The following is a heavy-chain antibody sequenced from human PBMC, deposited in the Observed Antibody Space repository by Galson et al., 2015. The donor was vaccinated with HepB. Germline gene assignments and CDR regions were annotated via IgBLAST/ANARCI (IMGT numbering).Heavy chain of an antibody. CDR3: ARHKRATPFDF. V-gene: IGHV5-51*01. Sequence: QSGAEVTKPGESLRISCKGSGSSFTTYWIGWVRQMPGKGLEWMGIIYPGDSDTRYRPSFQGQVTISADKSINTAYLRWSSLKASDTAIYYCARHKRATPFDFWGQGTLVTVSS. J-gene: IGHJ4*02. CDR1: GSSFTTYW. CDR2: IYPGDSDT.